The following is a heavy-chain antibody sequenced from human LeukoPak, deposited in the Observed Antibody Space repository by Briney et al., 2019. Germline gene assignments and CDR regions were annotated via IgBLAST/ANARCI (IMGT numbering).Heavy chain of an antibody. Sequence: PSETLSLTCTVSGGSISSYYWSWIRQPPGKGLEWIGYIYYSGSTNYNPSLKSRVTISVDTSKNQLSLKLSSVTAADTAVYYCARLAAGGKGYYGMDVWGQGTTVTVSS. J-gene: IGHJ6*02. CDR3: ARLAAGGKGYYGMDV. V-gene: IGHV4-59*08. CDR1: GGSISSYY. CDR2: IYYSGST. D-gene: IGHD4-23*01.